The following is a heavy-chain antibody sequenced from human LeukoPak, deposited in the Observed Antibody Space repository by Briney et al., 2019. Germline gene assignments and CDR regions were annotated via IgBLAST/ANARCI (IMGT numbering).Heavy chain of an antibody. J-gene: IGHJ2*01. V-gene: IGHV1-2*02. D-gene: IGHD4-11*01. Sequence: ASVKVSCKASGYTFTDYYMHWVRQAPGQGLEWIGWIDHNSGGTKYAQRFQGRVTMIRDTSITTAYMELSRLRSDDTAGYYCGRGGPSPTTVTSNWYFDLWGRGTLVTVSS. CDR2: IDHNSGGT. CDR3: GRGGPSPTTVTSNWYFDL. CDR1: GYTFTDYY.